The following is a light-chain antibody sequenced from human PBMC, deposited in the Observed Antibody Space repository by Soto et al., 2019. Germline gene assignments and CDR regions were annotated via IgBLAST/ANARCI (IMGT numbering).Light chain of an antibody. CDR3: QQYNTFPYA. CDR2: KAS. CDR1: QSISTS. J-gene: IGKJ4*01. V-gene: IGKV1-5*03. Sequence: DIQMTQARSTLSASVGDRVSITCRASQSISTSLAWYHQKPGKAPKLLIYKASSLESGVPSRFRGSGSGTEFTLTISNLQPDDLATYFCQQYNTFPYAFGGGTKVDIK.